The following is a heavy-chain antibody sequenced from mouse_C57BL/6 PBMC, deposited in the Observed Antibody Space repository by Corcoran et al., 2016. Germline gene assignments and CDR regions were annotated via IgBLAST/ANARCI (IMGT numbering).Heavy chain of an antibody. CDR2: ISYDGSN. CDR1: GYSITSGYY. J-gene: IGHJ1*03. V-gene: IGHV3-6*01. Sequence: DVQLQESGPGLVKPSQSLSLTCSVTGYSITSGYYWNWIRQFPGNKLEWMGYISYDGSNNYNPPLKNRISITRDTSKNQFFLKLNSVTTEDTATYYCARDYGSSSSYWYFDVWGTGTTVTVSS. CDR3: ARDYGSSSSYWYFDV. D-gene: IGHD1-1*01.